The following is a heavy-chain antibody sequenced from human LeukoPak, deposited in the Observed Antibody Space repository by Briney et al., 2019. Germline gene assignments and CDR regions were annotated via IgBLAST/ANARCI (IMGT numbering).Heavy chain of an antibody. CDR3: ARGRRQWLVRSAFDI. D-gene: IGHD6-19*01. J-gene: IGHJ3*02. CDR2: INHSGST. V-gene: IGHV4-34*01. CDR1: GGSFSGYY. Sequence: SETLSLTCAVYGGSFSGYYWSWIRQPPGKGLEWIGEINHSGSTNYNPSLKSRVTISVDTSKNQFSLKLSSVTAADTAVYYCARGRRQWLVRSAFDIWGQGTMVTVSS.